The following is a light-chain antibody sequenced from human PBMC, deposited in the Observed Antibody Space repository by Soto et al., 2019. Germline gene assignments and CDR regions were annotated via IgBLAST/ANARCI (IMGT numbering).Light chain of an antibody. Sequence: ALTQPASVSGSPGQSITISCTGTSSDVGGYNYVSWYQHHPDKAPKLVIYDVTNRPSGVSYRFSGSKSGNTASLTISGLQAEDEADYYCNSYTGSTTPFVFGTGTKVTVL. J-gene: IGLJ1*01. V-gene: IGLV2-14*03. CDR2: DVT. CDR3: NSYTGSTTPFV. CDR1: SSDVGGYNY.